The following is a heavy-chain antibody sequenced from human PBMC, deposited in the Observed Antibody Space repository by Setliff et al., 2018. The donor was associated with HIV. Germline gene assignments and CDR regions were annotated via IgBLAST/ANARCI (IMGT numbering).Heavy chain of an antibody. CDR1: GGSMTGHY. CDR3: ARGFCSGGTCFDY. J-gene: IGHJ4*02. D-gene: IGHD2-15*01. Sequence: KPPETLSLTCTVSGGSMTGHYWSWIRQPPGKGLEWIGNIHYSGSTNYNPSLKSRVTISVDTSKNQFSLKLNSVTAADTAVYYCARGFCSGGTCFDYWGQGTLVTVSS. V-gene: IGHV4-59*11. CDR2: IHYSGST.